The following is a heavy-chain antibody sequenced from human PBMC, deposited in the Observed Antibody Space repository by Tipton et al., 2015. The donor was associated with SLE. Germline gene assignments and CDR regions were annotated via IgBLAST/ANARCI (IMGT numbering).Heavy chain of an antibody. CDR1: GGSISSSTYY. Sequence: TLSLTCTVSGGSISSSTYYWGWIRQPPGKGLEWIGNINYSGTTYYNPSLRSRVTTSVDTSKNQFSLRLTSVTAADTAVYYCARMRGGYNAHHWGQGILVTVSS. CDR2: INYSGTT. CDR3: ARMRGGYNAHH. J-gene: IGHJ5*02. V-gene: IGHV4-39*07. D-gene: IGHD5-24*01.